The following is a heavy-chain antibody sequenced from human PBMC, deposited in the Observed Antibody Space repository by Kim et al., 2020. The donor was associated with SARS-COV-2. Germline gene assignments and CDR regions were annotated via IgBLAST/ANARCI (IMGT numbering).Heavy chain of an antibody. Sequence: GESLKISCKGSGYSFTSYWIGWVRQMPGKGLEWMGIIYPGDSDTRYSPSFQGQVTISADKSISTAYLQWSSLKASDTAMYYCARRSYCSGGSCSPTAEYFQHWGQGTLVAVSS. D-gene: IGHD2-15*01. CDR2: IYPGDSDT. CDR3: ARRSYCSGGSCSPTAEYFQH. J-gene: IGHJ1*01. V-gene: IGHV5-51*01. CDR1: GYSFTSYW.